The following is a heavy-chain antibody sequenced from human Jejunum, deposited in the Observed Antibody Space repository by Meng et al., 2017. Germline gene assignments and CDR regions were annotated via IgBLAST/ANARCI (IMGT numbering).Heavy chain of an antibody. V-gene: IGHV3-9*01. Sequence: SLKISCAASGFTFEDHAMHWVRQAPGQGLEWVAGISWNGDTMAYADSVKGRFTISRDNAKKSLFLQMNSLRKEDTALYFCARDVSAVAGFYLDYWGQGARVTVSS. D-gene: IGHD6-19*01. J-gene: IGHJ4*02. CDR1: GFTFEDHA. CDR2: ISWNGDTM. CDR3: ARDVSAVAGFYLDY.